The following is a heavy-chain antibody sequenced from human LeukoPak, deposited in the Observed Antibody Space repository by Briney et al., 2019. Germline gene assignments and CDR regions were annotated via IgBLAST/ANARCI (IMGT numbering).Heavy chain of an antibody. D-gene: IGHD3-16*01. V-gene: IGHV3-30*04. CDR2: ISCDGSNK. Sequence: GRSLRLSCAATGFTFSSYAMHWVRQAPGKGLEWVAVISCDGSNKYYADSVKGRFTISRDNSKNTLYLQMNSLRAEDTAVYYCARNYDYLDYWGQGTLVTVSS. CDR1: GFTFSSYA. J-gene: IGHJ4*02. CDR3: ARNYDYLDY.